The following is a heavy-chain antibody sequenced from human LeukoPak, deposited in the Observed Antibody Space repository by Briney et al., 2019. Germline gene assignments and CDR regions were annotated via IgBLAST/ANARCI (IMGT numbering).Heavy chain of an antibody. CDR2: IYPGDSDT. J-gene: IGHJ6*02. V-gene: IGHV5-51*01. CDR3: AREGSGYCSSTSCSGYMDV. CDR1: GYSFTSYW. Sequence: GESLKISCKGSGYSFTSYWIGWVRQMPGKGLEWMGIIYPGDSDTRYSPSFQGQATISADKSISTAYLQWSSLKASDTAMYYCAREGSGYCSSTSCSGYMDVWGQGTTVTVSS. D-gene: IGHD2-2*01.